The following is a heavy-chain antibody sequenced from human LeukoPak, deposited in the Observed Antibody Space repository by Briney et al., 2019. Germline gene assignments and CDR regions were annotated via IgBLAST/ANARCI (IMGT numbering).Heavy chain of an antibody. V-gene: IGHV3-48*02. CDR2: ISSTSSTI. CDR1: GFTLSSYS. J-gene: IGHJ4*02. Sequence: GGSLRLSCAASGFTLSSYSMDWVRQPPGKGLEWVSYISSTSSTIYYADSVKGRFTISRDNAKNSLYLQMNSLRDEDTAVYYCAREGYCSGGSCHGVDYWGRGTLVTVSS. D-gene: IGHD2-15*01. CDR3: AREGYCSGGSCHGVDY.